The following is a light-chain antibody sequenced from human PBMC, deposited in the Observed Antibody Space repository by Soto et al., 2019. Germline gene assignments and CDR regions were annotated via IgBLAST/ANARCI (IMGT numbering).Light chain of an antibody. Sequence: EIVLTQSPGTLSLSPGERATLSCRASQSVRSSFXAWYQQKPGQAPRLLIYDVSVRATGIPDRFSGSGSGTDFTLTINRLEPEDFAVYYCQQYENSVMYTFGQGTKLEIK. CDR2: DVS. V-gene: IGKV3-20*01. J-gene: IGKJ2*01. CDR3: QQYENSVMYT. CDR1: QSVRSSF.